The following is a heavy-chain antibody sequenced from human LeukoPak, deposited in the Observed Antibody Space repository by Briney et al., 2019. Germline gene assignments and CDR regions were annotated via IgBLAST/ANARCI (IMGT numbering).Heavy chain of an antibody. CDR3: ASNSGYDLYYYYGMDV. J-gene: IGHJ6*02. CDR2: IKQDGSEE. CDR1: GFTFSSYW. Sequence: GGSLRLSCAASGFTFSSYWMSWVRQAPGKGLEWVANIKQDGSEEYYVDSVKGRFTISRDNAKNSLYLQMNSLRAEDTAVYYCASNSGYDLYYYYGMDVWGQGTTVTVSS. D-gene: IGHD5-12*01. V-gene: IGHV3-7*01.